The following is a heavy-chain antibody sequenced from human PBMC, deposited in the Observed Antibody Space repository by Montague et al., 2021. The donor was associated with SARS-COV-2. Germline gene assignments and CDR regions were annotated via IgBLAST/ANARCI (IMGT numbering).Heavy chain of an antibody. CDR1: VFTFSSQW. V-gene: IGHV3-7*01. CDR3: SSGDFFDY. Sequence: SLRLYCAASVFTFSSQWMSSLRQAPGKGLEWVANIKEDGSVRQYADSVKGRFTISRDNAKNSLLLQMNSLRVEDTAVYYCSSGDFFDYWGQGTLVTVSS. CDR2: IKEDGSVR. D-gene: IGHD3-16*01. J-gene: IGHJ4*02.